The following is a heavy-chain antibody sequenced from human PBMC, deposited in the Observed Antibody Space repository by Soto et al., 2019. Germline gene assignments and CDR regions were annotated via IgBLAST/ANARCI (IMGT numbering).Heavy chain of an antibody. CDR3: AXXXXXXXAAHLYY. J-gene: IGHJ4*02. V-gene: IGHV3-21*01. Sequence: EVQLVESGGGLVKPGGSLRLSCAASGFTFSSYSMNWVRQAPGKGMEWVSSISSSSSYIYYADSVKGRFTISRDNAKNXLXXXXXXXXXXXXAVYXCAXXXXXXXAAHLYYWGQGTLVTVSS. D-gene: IGHD6-13*01. CDR1: GFTFSSYS. CDR2: ISSSSSYI.